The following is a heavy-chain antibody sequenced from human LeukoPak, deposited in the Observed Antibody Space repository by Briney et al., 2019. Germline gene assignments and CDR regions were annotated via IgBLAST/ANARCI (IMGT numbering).Heavy chain of an antibody. J-gene: IGHJ5*02. CDR1: GGSISSSSYY. Sequence: SETLSLTCTVSGGSISSSSYYWGWIRQPPGKGLEWIGSIYYSGSTYYNPSLKSRVTTSVDTSKNQFSLKLSSVTAADTAVYYCARGKYQLLYNWFDPWGQGTLVTVSS. CDR3: ARGKYQLLYNWFDP. V-gene: IGHV4-39*07. CDR2: IYYSGST. D-gene: IGHD2-2*02.